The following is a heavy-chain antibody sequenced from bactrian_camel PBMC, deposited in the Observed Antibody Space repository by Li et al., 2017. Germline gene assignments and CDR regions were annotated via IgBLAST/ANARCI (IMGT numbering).Heavy chain of an antibody. D-gene: IGHD1*01. CDR2: IHRGGSRT. Sequence: DVQLVESGGGSVQPGGSLRLSCVASGFTFSNYAMSWVRQAPGKGLEWVSAIHRGGSRTDYIDSVKGRFTISRDNAKNTLYLQMNSLQTEDTAVYYCTIGLYADFGYGGQGTQVTVS. V-gene: IGHV3S31*01. J-gene: IGHJ4*01. CDR1: GFTFSNYA. CDR3: TIGLYADFGY.